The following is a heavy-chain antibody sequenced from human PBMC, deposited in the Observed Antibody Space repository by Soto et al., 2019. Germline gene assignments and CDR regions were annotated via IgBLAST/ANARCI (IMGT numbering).Heavy chain of an antibody. CDR2: ISANGQGI. J-gene: IGHJ4*02. V-gene: IGHV3-23*01. CDR3: AKDRNYPRDQFHY. Sequence: VGSLRLSCAASGFTFSTYALSWVRQAPGKGLEWVSAISANGQGIYYADSVRGRFTISRDNSKNTIFLHMDSLRAEDTAVYYCAKDRNYPRDQFHYWGQGTLVTVSS. D-gene: IGHD1-7*01. CDR1: GFTFSTYA.